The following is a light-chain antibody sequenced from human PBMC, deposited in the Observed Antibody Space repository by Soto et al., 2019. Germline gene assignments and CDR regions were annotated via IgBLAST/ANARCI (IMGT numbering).Light chain of an antibody. CDR2: EVN. CDR3: SSYAGSDIFV. J-gene: IGLJ2*01. CDR1: SSDVGAYNY. Sequence: QSALTQPPSASGSPGQSLTISCTGTSSDVGAYNYVFWYQQHPGKAPKLIIYEVNKWPSGVPDRFSGSKSGNTASLTVSGLQAEDEADYYCSSYAGSDIFVFGGGTK. V-gene: IGLV2-8*01.